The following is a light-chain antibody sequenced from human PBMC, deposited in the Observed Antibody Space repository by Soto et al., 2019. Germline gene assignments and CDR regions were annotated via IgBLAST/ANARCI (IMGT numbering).Light chain of an antibody. V-gene: IGKV3-15*01. Sequence: EIVMTQSPATLSMSPGERASLSCRASQSLNRDLAWYQQKPGQSPRLLIFGASIGATGIPARFSGSGSGTEFTLTIGSLQSEDCALYYCQQYNNWPGTFGQGTKVDIK. J-gene: IGKJ1*01. CDR2: GAS. CDR1: QSLNRD. CDR3: QQYNNWPGT.